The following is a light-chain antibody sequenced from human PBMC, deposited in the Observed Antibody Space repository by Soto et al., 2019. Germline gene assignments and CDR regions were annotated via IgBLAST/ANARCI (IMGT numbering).Light chain of an antibody. V-gene: IGKV3-15*01. Sequence: EMILTQSPATLSVSPGERATLSCRASENLSRNVAWYQQQPGRAPRLLIHGAFTRATGISARFSGSGSGTDFTLTISSLQSDDVAVYYCQQYDKWPHTFGQGTKLEIK. CDR3: QQYDKWPHT. CDR1: ENLSRN. CDR2: GAF. J-gene: IGKJ2*01.